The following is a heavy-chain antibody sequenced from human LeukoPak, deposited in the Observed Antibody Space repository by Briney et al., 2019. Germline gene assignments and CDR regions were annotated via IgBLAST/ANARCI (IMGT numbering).Heavy chain of an antibody. CDR2: IYSGGST. D-gene: IGHD2-21*01. J-gene: IGHJ4*02. Sequence: AGGSLRLSCAASGFTVSSNYMSWVRQAPGKGLEWVSVIYSGGSTYYADSVKGRFTISRDNSKNTLYLQMNSLRAEGTAVYYCGVVRGGYFDYWGQGTLVTVSS. CDR1: GFTVSSNY. CDR3: GVVRGGYFDY. V-gene: IGHV3-53*01.